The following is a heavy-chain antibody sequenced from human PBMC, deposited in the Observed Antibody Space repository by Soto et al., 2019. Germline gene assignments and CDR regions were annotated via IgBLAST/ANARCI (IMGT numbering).Heavy chain of an antibody. V-gene: IGHV3-7*05. D-gene: IGHD3-22*01. CDR1: GFTFSSYW. CDR3: ARGDYYDSSESFGDAFDI. J-gene: IGHJ3*02. Sequence: GGSLRLSCAASGFTFSSYWMSWVRQAPGKGLEWVANIKQDGSEKYYVDSVKGRFTISRDNAKNSLHLQMNSLRAEDTAVYYCARGDYYDSSESFGDAFDIWGLGTMVTV. CDR2: IKQDGSEK.